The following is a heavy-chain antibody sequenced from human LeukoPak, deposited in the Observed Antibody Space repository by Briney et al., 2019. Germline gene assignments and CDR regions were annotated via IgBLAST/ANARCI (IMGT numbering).Heavy chain of an antibody. Sequence: SETLSLTCTVSGGSISSSSYYWGWIRQPPGKGLEWIGSIYYSGSTYYNPSLKSRVTISVDTSKNQFSLKLSSVTAADTAVYYCARDGNYFDTTPNWFDTWGQGTLVTVSS. J-gene: IGHJ5*02. D-gene: IGHD3-22*01. V-gene: IGHV4-39*07. CDR3: ARDGNYFDTTPNWFDT. CDR2: IYYSGST. CDR1: GGSISSSSYY.